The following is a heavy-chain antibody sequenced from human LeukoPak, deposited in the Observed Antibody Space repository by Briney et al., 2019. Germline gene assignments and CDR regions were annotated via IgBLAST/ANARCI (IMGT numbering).Heavy chain of an antibody. CDR3: ARVLTGENAFDI. Sequence: ASVKVSCKASGYTFTGYYMHWVRQAAGQGLEWMGWINPNSGGANYAQKFQGRVTMTRDTSISTAYMELSRLRSDDTAVYYCARVLTGENAFDIWGQGTMVTVSS. D-gene: IGHD7-27*01. CDR1: GYTFTGYY. V-gene: IGHV1-2*02. J-gene: IGHJ3*02. CDR2: INPNSGGA.